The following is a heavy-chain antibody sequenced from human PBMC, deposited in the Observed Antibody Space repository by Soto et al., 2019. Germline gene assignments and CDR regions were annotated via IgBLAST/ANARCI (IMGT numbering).Heavy chain of an antibody. V-gene: IGHV4-59*04. CDR2: IYYSGST. J-gene: IGHJ6*02. D-gene: IGHD2-21*02. CDR3: ASTLCGGDCYSPPTGYYYGMDV. Sequence: SETLSLTCTVSGGYISSYYCSWIRQPPGKGLEWIGYIYYSGSTYYNPSLKSRGTISVDTSKNQFSLKLSSVPAADTAVYYCASTLCGGDCYSPPTGYYYGMDVWGQGTTVTVS. CDR1: GGYISSYY.